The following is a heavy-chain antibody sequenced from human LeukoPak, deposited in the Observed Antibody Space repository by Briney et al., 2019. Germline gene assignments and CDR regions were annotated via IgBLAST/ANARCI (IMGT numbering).Heavy chain of an antibody. J-gene: IGHJ4*02. D-gene: IGHD4-17*01. Sequence: PSETLSLTCTVSGGSISPYYWNWIRQTPGKGLEWIGHIYYTGGTNYNPSLKSRVTISVDTSKNQFSLKLSSVIAADTAVYYCARESYDYGDYGYFDYWGQGTLVTVSS. CDR2: IYYTGGT. CDR1: GGSISPYY. V-gene: IGHV4-59*01. CDR3: ARESYDYGDYGYFDY.